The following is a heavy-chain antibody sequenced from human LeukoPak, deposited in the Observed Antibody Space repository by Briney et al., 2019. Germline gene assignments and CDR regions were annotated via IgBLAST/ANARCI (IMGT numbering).Heavy chain of an antibody. CDR2: ISYDGSNK. V-gene: IGHV3-30-3*01. CDR3: ARDLGYGFYCSSTSCYRGDNWFDP. J-gene: IGHJ5*02. CDR1: GFTVSSNY. Sequence: SGGSLRLSCAASGFTVSSNYMSWVRQAPGKGLEWVAVISYDGSNKYYADSVKGRFTISRDNSKNTLYLQMNSLRAEDTAVYYCARDLGYGFYCSSTSCYRGDNWFDPWGQGTLVTVSS. D-gene: IGHD2-2*02.